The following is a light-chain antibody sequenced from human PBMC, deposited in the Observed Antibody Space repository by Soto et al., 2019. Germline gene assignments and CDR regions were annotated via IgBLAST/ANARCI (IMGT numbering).Light chain of an antibody. CDR1: QRIDTW. V-gene: IGKV1-5*03. J-gene: IGKJ1*01. CDR2: KAT. Sequence: DIQMTQSPSILSASVGDRVTITCRASQRIDTWLAWYQQKPGTAPKLLIYKATILQSGVPSRFSGSGSGTKFHPPISSLGAGYFATYYCQQYETFSPWTFGQGTKVE. CDR3: QQYETFSPWT.